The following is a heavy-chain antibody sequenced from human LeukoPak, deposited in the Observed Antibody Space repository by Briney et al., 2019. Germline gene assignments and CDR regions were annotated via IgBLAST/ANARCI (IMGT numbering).Heavy chain of an antibody. V-gene: IGHV1-2*02. CDR1: GYTFTGYY. CDR2: ISPNSGGT. CDR3: AREWSDIVVVPARKYYFDY. D-gene: IGHD2-2*01. J-gene: IGHJ4*02. Sequence: GASVKVSCKASGYTFTGYYMHWVRQAPGQGLEWMGWISPNSGGTNYAQKFQGRVTMTRDTSISTAYMELSRLRSDDTAVYYCAREWSDIVVVPARKYYFDYWGQGTLVTVSS.